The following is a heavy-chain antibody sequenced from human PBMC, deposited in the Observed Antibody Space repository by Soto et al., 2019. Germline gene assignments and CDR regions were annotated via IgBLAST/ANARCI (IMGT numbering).Heavy chain of an antibody. CDR2: IKSQSDGGAT. D-gene: IGHD3-16*01. Sequence: EVQLVESGGGLVKPGGSLRLSCTASGFTFSNAWMNWVRQAPGEGLEWVGRIKSQSDGGATEDAPSVRGRFIISRDDSSSTLYQQMNSLRTDDTAVYYCTTAPWWSYVWGSYGQNYWAPGTLVTVSS. V-gene: IGHV3-15*07. CDR3: TTAPWWSYVWGSYGQNY. CDR1: GFTFSNAW. J-gene: IGHJ4*02.